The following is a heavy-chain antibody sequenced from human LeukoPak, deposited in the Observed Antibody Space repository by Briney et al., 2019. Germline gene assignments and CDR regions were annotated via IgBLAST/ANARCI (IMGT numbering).Heavy chain of an antibody. D-gene: IGHD7-27*01. J-gene: IGHJ4*02. CDR3: ARVAGDMDY. Sequence: SETLSLTCAVYGGSFSGYYWSWIRQPPGKGLEWIGEINHSGSTNYNPSLKSRVTISVDTSKNQFSLKLSSVTAADTAVYYCARVAGDMDYSGQGTLVTVSS. CDR1: GGSFSGYY. CDR2: INHSGST. V-gene: IGHV4-34*01.